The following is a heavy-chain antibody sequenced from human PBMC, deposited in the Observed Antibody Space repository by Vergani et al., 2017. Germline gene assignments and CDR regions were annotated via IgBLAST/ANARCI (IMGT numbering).Heavy chain of an antibody. D-gene: IGHD6-19*01. V-gene: IGHV4-39*01. CDR1: GASIRSSNYY. J-gene: IGHJ5*02. CDR3: AGHSXVEWLVKLGWIDP. Sequence: QLQLQESGPGLVKPSATLALTCSVSGASIRSSNYYWGWIRQPPGKGLEWIASIYYSGSTYYNPSLKSRVTISVDTSKNQFSLKLSSVTAADTAVYFCAGHSXVEWLVKLGWIDPWGQGILVTVSS. CDR2: IYYSGST.